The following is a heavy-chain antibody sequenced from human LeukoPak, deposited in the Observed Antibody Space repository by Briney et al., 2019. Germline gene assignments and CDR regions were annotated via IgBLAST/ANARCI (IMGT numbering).Heavy chain of an antibody. CDR1: GFTFSSYA. D-gene: IGHD2-21*02. V-gene: IGHV3-30*04. CDR2: ISYDGSNK. Sequence: PGRSLRLSCAASGFTFSSYAMHWVRQAPGKGLEWVAVISYDGSNKYYADSVKGRFTISRDNSKNTLYLQMNSLRAEDTAVYYCARDLGCGGDCYPRRGYYYGMDVWGQGTTVTVSS. CDR3: ARDLGCGGDCYPRRGYYYGMDV. J-gene: IGHJ6*02.